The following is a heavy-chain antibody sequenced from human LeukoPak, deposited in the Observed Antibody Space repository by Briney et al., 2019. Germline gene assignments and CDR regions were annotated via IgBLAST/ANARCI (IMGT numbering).Heavy chain of an antibody. Sequence: GGSLRLSCAASGFTFSNYWMTWVRQAPGKGLEWVANIKQDGSEKYYVDSVKGRVTISRDNAKNSLFLQMNSLRAEDTAVYYCARDRYSSYWGQGTLVTVCS. CDR1: GFTFSNYW. J-gene: IGHJ4*02. D-gene: IGHD6-19*01. V-gene: IGHV3-7*01. CDR3: ARDRYSSY. CDR2: IKQDGSEK.